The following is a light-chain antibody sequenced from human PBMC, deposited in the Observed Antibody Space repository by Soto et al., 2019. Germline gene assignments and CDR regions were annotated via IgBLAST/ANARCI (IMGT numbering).Light chain of an antibody. CDR1: QSVSSY. CDR3: QQRSNWAGFT. CDR2: DAS. J-gene: IGKJ3*01. V-gene: IGKV3-11*01. Sequence: EIVLTQSPATLSLSPGERATLSCRASQSVSSYLAWYQQKPGQAPRLLIYDASNRATGIPARFSGSGSGTDFTLTISSLEPEDVAVYYCQQRSNWAGFTFGPGTKVDIK.